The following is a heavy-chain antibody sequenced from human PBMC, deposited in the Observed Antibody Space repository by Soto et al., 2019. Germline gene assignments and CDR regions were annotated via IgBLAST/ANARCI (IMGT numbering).Heavy chain of an antibody. D-gene: IGHD2-15*01. CDR3: ARLGTGGYCSGGSCYSGFGHCGMDV. J-gene: IGHJ6*02. CDR1: GGSFSGYY. CDR2: INHSGST. Sequence: PSETLSLTCAVYGGSFSGYYWSWIRQPPGKGLEWIGEINHSGSTNYNPSLKSRVTISVDTSKNQFSLKLSSVTAADTAVYYCARLGTGGYCSGGSCYSGFGHCGMDVWGQVTTVTVSS. V-gene: IGHV4-34*01.